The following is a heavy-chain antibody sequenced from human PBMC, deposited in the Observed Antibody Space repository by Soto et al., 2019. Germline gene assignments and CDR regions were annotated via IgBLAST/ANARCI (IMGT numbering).Heavy chain of an antibody. Sequence: QVQVQQSGPGLVKPSETLSLTCTVSSGPSKSHNWGWIRQPPGRGLEWIGYVYDTWSTSYNPSLKSRVTVSADTSTNRISLTLRFVTAADTAVYYCVRHGIGFLHGLVDVWGQGTTVIVFS. CDR1: SGPSKSHN. D-gene: IGHD1-26*01. CDR2: VYDTWST. CDR3: VRHGIGFLHGLVDV. V-gene: IGHV4-59*08. J-gene: IGHJ6*01.